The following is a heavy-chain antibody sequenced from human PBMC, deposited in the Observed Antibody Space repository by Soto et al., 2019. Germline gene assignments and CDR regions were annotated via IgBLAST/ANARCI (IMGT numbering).Heavy chain of an antibody. J-gene: IGHJ4*02. D-gene: IGHD5-12*01. CDR2: VSPNTGGT. CDR3: ARDNSGDDDEFDY. CDR1: GYTFTGYY. V-gene: IGHV1-2*02. Sequence: ASVKVSCKASGYTFTGYYIHWVRQAPGQGLEWMGWVSPNTGGTGYAQNFQGRVTMTRDTSITTAYMELSRLTCDDAAVYYCARDNSGDDDEFDYWGQGTLVTVSS.